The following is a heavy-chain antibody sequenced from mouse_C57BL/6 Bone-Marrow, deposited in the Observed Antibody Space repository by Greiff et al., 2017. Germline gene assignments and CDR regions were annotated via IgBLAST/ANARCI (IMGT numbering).Heavy chain of an antibody. CDR3: SSNETALFDY. CDR2: IDPENGDT. Sequence: VHVKQSGAELVKPGASVKLSCTASGFNINDYYMHWVKQRTEQGLEWIGRIDPENGDTKYDPKFKGKATITADTSSNTAYMQLSSLTSEDTADYYCSSNETALFDYWGQGTTLTVSS. CDR1: GFNINDYY. V-gene: IGHV14-2*01. J-gene: IGHJ2*01.